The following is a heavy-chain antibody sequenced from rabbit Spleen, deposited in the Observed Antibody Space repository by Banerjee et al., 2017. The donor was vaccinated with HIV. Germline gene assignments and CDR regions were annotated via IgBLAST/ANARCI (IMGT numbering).Heavy chain of an antibody. V-gene: IGHV1S47*01. D-gene: IGHD1-1*01. CDR1: GFDFSSYG. Sequence: QEQLEESGGGLVKPEGSLTLTCKASGFDFSSYGVSWVRQAPGKGLEWIGYIDPVFGIAVYASWVNGRFIISRDNAQNTLYLELNSLTAADTATYFCVREVYHILGLWGQGTLVTVS. CDR3: VREVYHILGL. CDR2: IDPVFGIA. J-gene: IGHJ3*01.